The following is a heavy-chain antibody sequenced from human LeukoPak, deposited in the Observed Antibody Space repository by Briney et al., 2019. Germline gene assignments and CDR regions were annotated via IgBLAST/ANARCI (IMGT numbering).Heavy chain of an antibody. V-gene: IGHV4-39*07. J-gene: IGHJ4*02. Sequence: WDPVPLLCSVSGRPYKRSSYQGGGIPRPPGKGLEWFGCIYYSGSTYYNPSLKSRVTISVDTSKNQLSLKLSSVTAADTAVYYCARDWGSSWYRGYFDYWGQGTLVTVSS. CDR1: GRPYKRSSYQ. CDR2: IYYSGST. CDR3: ARDWGSSWYRGYFDY. D-gene: IGHD6-13*01.